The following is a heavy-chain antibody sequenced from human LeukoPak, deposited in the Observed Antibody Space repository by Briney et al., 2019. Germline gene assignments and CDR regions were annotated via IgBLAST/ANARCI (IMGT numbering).Heavy chain of an antibody. J-gene: IGHJ3*02. Sequence: SETLSLTCAVYGGSFSDYYWTWIRQVPGKGLEWIGEINHSGSTNYNPSLKSRATMSIDTSKKQFSLKLSSVTAADTAVYYSARTTVTHEDTFDIWGQGTMVTVSS. D-gene: IGHD4-17*01. V-gene: IGHV4-34*01. CDR1: GGSFSDYY. CDR2: INHSGST. CDR3: ARTTVTHEDTFDI.